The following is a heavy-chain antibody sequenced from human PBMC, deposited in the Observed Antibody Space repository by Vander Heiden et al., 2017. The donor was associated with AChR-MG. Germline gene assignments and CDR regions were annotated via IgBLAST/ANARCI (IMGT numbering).Heavy chain of an antibody. CDR2: ISSSSSTL. V-gene: IGHV3-11*01. D-gene: IGHD6-13*01. CDR3: ARVAAASRYYYYYYMDV. Sequence: QVPLVECGGGLVKPGGTRRLPRAAKGLTFIVYYMSCIRQAPGKGLEWVSYISSSSSTLYYADSVKGRFTISRDNAKNSLYLQMNSLRAEDTAVYYCARVAAASRYYYYYYMDVWGKGTTVTVSS. J-gene: IGHJ6*03. CDR1: GLTFIVYY.